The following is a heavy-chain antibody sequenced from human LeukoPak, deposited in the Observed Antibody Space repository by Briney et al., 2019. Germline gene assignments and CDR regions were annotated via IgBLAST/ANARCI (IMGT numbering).Heavy chain of an antibody. CDR2: ISSSSSYI. D-gene: IGHD6-19*01. J-gene: IGHJ3*02. V-gene: IGHV3-21*01. CDR3: AGYSSGWSREGAFDI. CDR1: GFTFSSYS. Sequence: PGGSLRLSCAASGFTFSSYSMNWVRQAPGKGLEWVSSISSSSSYIYYADSVKGRFTISRDNAKNSLCLQMNSLRAEDTAVYYCAGYSSGWSREGAFDIWGQGTMVTVSS.